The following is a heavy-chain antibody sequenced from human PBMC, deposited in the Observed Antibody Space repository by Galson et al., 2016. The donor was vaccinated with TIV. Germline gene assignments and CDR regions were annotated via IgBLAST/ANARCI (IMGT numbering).Heavy chain of an antibody. D-gene: IGHD6-19*01. CDR2: IWYDGVNK. Sequence: SLRLSCAASGFSFSTNAMHWVRLAPGKGLEWVAVIWYDGVNKYYADSVKGRFTISRDNAQTSLYLQMNSLRVEDTGVYYCVRAGSGWYELDYWGQGTLVTVSS. CDR3: VRAGSGWYELDY. J-gene: IGHJ4*02. CDR1: GFSFSTNA. V-gene: IGHV3-33*01.